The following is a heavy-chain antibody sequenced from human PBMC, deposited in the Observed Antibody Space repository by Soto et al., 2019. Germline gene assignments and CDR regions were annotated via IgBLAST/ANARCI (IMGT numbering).Heavy chain of an antibody. CDR1: GGTFSSYA. Sequence: SVKVSCKASGGTFSSYAISWVRQAPGQGLEWMGGIIPIFGTANYAQKFQGRVTITADKSTSTAYMELSSLRSEDTAVYYCARAPPPRYDSSGYYSTHPSSSWGQGTLVTVSS. V-gene: IGHV1-69*06. CDR3: ARAPPPRYDSSGYYSTHPSSS. CDR2: IIPIFGTA. D-gene: IGHD3-22*01. J-gene: IGHJ4*02.